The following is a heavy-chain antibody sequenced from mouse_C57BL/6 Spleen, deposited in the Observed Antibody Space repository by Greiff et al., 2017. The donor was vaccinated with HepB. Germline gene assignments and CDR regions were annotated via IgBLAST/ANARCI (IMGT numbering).Heavy chain of an antibody. CDR3: ARQREQLRLRAFAY. Sequence: EVQGVESGGGLVKPGGSLKLSCAASGFTFSSYTMSWVRQTPEKRLEWVATISGGGGNTYYPDSVKGRFTISRDNAKNTLYLQMSSLRSEDTALYYCARQREQLRLRAFAYWGQGTLVTVSA. D-gene: IGHD3-2*02. V-gene: IGHV5-9*01. CDR1: GFTFSSYT. CDR2: ISGGGGNT. J-gene: IGHJ3*01.